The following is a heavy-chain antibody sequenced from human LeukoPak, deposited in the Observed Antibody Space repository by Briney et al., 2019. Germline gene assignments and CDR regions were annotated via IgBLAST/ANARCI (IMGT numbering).Heavy chain of an antibody. CDR3: ARRSLYDLGGYFDY. V-gene: IGHV1-69*13. CDR2: LIPIFGTA. D-gene: IGHD3-3*01. Sequence: SVTVSCKASGGTFSSYAISWVRQAPGQGLEWMGGLIPIFGTANYAQKFQGRVTITADESTSTAYMELSSLRSEDTAVYYCARRSLYDLGGYFDYWGQGTLVTVSS. J-gene: IGHJ4*02. CDR1: GGTFSSYA.